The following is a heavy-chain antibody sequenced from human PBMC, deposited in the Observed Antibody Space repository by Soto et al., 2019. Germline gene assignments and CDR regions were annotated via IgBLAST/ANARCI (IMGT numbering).Heavy chain of an antibody. CDR3: ARSPRSTPYFDY. J-gene: IGHJ4*02. V-gene: IGHV5-51*01. CDR1: GYTFSNFW. CDR2: IYPGDYET. D-gene: IGHD6-13*01. Sequence: GESLQISCQCSGYTFSNFWIACVRQLPGKGLEWMGIIYPGDYETRYSPSFHGKVTISADRSIGTAYLQWSRLEASDSAFYFCARSPRSTPYFDYWGEGGLVTVSS.